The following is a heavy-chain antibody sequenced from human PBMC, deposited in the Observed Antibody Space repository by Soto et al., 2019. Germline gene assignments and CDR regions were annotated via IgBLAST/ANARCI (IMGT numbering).Heavy chain of an antibody. Sequence: GASVKVSCKASGYTFTSYGISWVRQAPGQGLEWMGWISAYNGNTNYAQKLQGRVTMTTDTSTSTAYMELRSLRSDDTAVYYCARDQGSSSLKNNWFYPWGQGTLVTVSS. CDR3: ARDQGSSSLKNNWFYP. CDR2: ISAYNGNT. D-gene: IGHD6-13*01. J-gene: IGHJ5*02. CDR1: GYTFTSYG. V-gene: IGHV1-18*04.